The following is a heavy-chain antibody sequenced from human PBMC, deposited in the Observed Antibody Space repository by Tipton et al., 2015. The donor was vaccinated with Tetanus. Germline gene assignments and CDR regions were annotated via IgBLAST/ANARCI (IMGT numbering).Heavy chain of an antibody. CDR2: ISAYNGNT. D-gene: IGHD1-26*01. Sequence: QVQLVQSGAEVKKPGASVKVSCTASGYNFSDFGISWVRQAPGQGLEWMGWISAYNGNTNYAQKLQGRVTMTTDTSTSTAYMELRSLRSDDTAVYYCARGRWELLITNHYSGMDVWGQGTTVTVSS. V-gene: IGHV1-18*01. CDR3: ARGRWELLITNHYSGMDV. J-gene: IGHJ6*02. CDR1: GYNFSDFG.